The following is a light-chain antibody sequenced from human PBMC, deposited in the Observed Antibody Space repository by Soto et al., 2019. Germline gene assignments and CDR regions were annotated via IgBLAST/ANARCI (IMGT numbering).Light chain of an antibody. CDR3: QQYGTSPPT. CDR2: GAS. V-gene: IGKV3-20*01. Sequence: EIVMTQSPVTLSVSPGERVTLSCRASQSVSSNLAWYQQKPGQAPSLLIYGASSRATGIPDRFSGSGSGTDFTLTISRLEPEDFAVYYCQQYGTSPPTFGQGTKVDIK. J-gene: IGKJ1*01. CDR1: QSVSSN.